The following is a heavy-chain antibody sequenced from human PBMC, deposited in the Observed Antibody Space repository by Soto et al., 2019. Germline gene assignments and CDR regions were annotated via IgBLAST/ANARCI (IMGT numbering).Heavy chain of an antibody. J-gene: IGHJ5*02. CDR3: ARSVPWFDP. V-gene: IGHV1-18*01. D-gene: IGHD6-6*01. CDR1: GYKFTSYT. Sequence: QVQLVHSGAEVKKPGASVNVYCKASGYKFTSYTISWVRQAPGQGLEWMGWISANNGNTDFAQKFQGRVTMTTDTSTNTAYMELRSLRSDDTAMYYCARSVPWFDPWGQGTLVIVSS. CDR2: ISANNGNT.